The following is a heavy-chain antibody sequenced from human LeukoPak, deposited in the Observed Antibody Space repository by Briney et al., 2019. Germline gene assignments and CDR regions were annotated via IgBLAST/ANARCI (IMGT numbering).Heavy chain of an antibody. V-gene: IGHV1-69*02. J-gene: IGHJ5*02. CDR1: GGTFSSYT. CDR3: ALLWIGGNWFDP. Sequence: ASVKVSCKASGGTFSSYTITWVRQAPGQGLEWMGRIIPMVGVSKYAENFQGRVTITADKSTNTAYMEMSSLRSEGTAIYYCALLWIGGNWFDPWGQGTLVTVSS. CDR2: IIPMVGVS. D-gene: IGHD3-10*01.